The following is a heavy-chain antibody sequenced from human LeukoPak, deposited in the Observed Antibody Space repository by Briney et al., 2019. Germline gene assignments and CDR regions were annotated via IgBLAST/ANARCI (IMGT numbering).Heavy chain of an antibody. J-gene: IGHJ6*02. Sequence: GGSLRLSCVGSGFSLSGHWMYWVRQVSGKGLVWLSRIKSDGSDTTYADSVKGRFTISRDNAKNTLYLQMNSLRAEDTAVYYRARDVGYAAGGLYRFGLDVWGRGTTVTVSS. D-gene: IGHD2-8*02. V-gene: IGHV3-74*01. CDR1: GFSLSGHW. CDR2: IKSDGSDT. CDR3: ARDVGYAAGGLYRFGLDV.